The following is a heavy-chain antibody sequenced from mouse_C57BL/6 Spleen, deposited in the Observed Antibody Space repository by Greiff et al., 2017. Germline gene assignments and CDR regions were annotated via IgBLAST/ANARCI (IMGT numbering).Heavy chain of an antibody. J-gene: IGHJ4*01. Sequence: DVQLVESGHGLVKPSQSLSLTCSVTGYSITSGYYWNWIRQFPGNKLEWMGYISYDGSNNYNPSLKNRISITRDTSKNQFFLKLNSVTTEDTATYYCARWDYGYYYAMDYWGQGTSVTVSS. D-gene: IGHD1-1*01. V-gene: IGHV3-6*01. CDR2: ISYDGSN. CDR1: GYSITSGYY. CDR3: ARWDYGYYYAMDY.